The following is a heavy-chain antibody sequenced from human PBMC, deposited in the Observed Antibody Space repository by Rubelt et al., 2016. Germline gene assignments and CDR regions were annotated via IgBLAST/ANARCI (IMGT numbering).Heavy chain of an antibody. CDR3: ARSSIAARPLDY. CDR2: ISAYNGNT. V-gene: IGHV1-18*01. J-gene: IGHJ4*02. Sequence: GWISAYNGNTNYAQKLQGRVTTTTDTSTSTAYMELRSLRSDDTAVYYCARSSIAARPLDYWGQGTLVTVSS. D-gene: IGHD6-6*01.